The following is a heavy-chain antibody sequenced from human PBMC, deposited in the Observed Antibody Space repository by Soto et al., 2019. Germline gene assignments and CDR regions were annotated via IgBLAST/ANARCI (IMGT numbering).Heavy chain of an antibody. V-gene: IGHV1-18*04. CDR2: ISGYNGLT. CDR3: ARDEGIRGFDS. CDR1: GYTFSNYG. D-gene: IGHD3-10*01. Sequence: QVQLVQSGDEVKKSGASVKVSCKASGYTFSNYGISWVRQAPGQGLEWMGWISGYNGLTAYAQNVQGRVTMTIDTPTTTVFMEMTGLRSNDTAVYYCARDEGIRGFDSWGQGTLVTVS. J-gene: IGHJ4*02.